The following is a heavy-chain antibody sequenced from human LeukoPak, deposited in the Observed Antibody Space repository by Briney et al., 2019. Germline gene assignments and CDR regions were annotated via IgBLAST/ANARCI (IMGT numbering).Heavy chain of an antibody. CDR3: ARDPTYMVRGATTYGMDV. V-gene: IGHV3-48*04. Sequence: GSLRLSCAASGFIFSSYAMNWVRQAPGKGLEWVSYISSSGSTIYYADSVKGRLTISRDNAKNSLYLQMNSLRAEDTAVYYCARDPTYMVRGATTYGMDVWGQGTTVTVSS. CDR1: GFIFSSYA. D-gene: IGHD3-10*01. J-gene: IGHJ6*02. CDR2: ISSSGSTI.